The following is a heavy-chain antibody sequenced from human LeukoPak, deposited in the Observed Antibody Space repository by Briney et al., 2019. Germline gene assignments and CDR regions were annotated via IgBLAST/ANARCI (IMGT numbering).Heavy chain of an antibody. V-gene: IGHV3-23*01. CDR1: RFTFSNYA. J-gene: IGHJ4*02. D-gene: IGHD1-26*01. Sequence: GGSLRLSCAASRFTFSNYAMSWVRQAPGKGLEWVSAITGSGDYTDYADSVKGRFTISRDNSKNTAYLQMNCLRAEDTAVYYCAKRSGINYGYFDSWGQGTLVTVSS. CDR2: ITGSGDYT. CDR3: AKRSGINYGYFDS.